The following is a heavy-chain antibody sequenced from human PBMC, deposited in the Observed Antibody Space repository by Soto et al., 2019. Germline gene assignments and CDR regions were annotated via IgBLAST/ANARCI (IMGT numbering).Heavy chain of an antibody. Sequence: QVQLQESGPGLVKPSGTLSLTCAVSGGSISSSNWWSWVRQPPGKGLEWFGEIYHSGSTNYNPSPQSRVTLSVAQSKNQSSLKLRSVTAAATAVYYCARERYDHGQGYYFDYWGQGTLVTVSS. CDR3: ARERYDHGQGYYFDY. D-gene: IGHD1-1*01. CDR2: IYHSGST. J-gene: IGHJ4*02. V-gene: IGHV4-4*02. CDR1: GGSISSSNW.